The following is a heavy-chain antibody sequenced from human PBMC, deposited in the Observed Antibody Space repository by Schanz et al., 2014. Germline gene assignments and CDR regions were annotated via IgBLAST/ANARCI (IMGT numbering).Heavy chain of an antibody. CDR2: VFPNGIT. CDR1: GGSIRSGTYY. Sequence: QVQLQESGPGLVKPSQTLSLTCTVSGGSIRSGTYYWSWIRQPAGKALEWVGRVFPNGITNYNPSLKSRVTISLEPSKSQFSLALTSLTAAETAVYYCARDTTWRLDLWGRGTLVTVSS. D-gene: IGHD1-1*01. V-gene: IGHV4-61*02. CDR3: ARDTTWRLDL. J-gene: IGHJ2*01.